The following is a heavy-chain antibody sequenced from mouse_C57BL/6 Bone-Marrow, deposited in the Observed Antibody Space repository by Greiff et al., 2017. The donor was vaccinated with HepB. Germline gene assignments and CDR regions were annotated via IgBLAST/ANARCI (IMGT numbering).Heavy chain of an antibody. J-gene: IGHJ2*03. CDR1: GYTFTSYW. CDR2: IDPSDSYT. CDR3: ARHWFFDY. V-gene: IGHV1-69*01. D-gene: IGHD2-2*01. Sequence: QVQLQQPGAELVMPGASVKLSCKASGYTFTSYWRHWVKQRPGQGLEWIGEIDPSDSYTNYNQKFKGKSKLTVDKSSRTAYMQLSSLTSEDSAVYYGARHWFFDYWAQGISLPVSS.